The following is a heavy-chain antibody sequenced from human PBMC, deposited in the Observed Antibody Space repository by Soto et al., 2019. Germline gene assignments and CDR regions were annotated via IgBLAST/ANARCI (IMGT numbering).Heavy chain of an antibody. V-gene: IGHV3-23*01. Sequence: AGCLRLASACSGFTQTTTPLGGVRTRPGKGLEWVTTISGTASRTYYVDSVKGRFFISRDNSKNTVTLQMNNLTLDDTAVYYCATSFRDFDNWGQGTRVTGPS. J-gene: IGHJ4*02. CDR3: ATSFRDFDN. CDR1: GFTQTTTP. CDR2: ISGTASRT.